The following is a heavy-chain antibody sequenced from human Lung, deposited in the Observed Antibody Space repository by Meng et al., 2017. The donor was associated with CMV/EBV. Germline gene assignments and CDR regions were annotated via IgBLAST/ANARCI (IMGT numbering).Heavy chain of an antibody. CDR3: SSVGYYDFWSGYSYYYYYVMDV. D-gene: IGHD3-3*01. V-gene: IGHV4-59*01. CDR1: GGSISSYY. J-gene: IGHJ6*02. CDR2: IYDSGST. Sequence: LSXTVSGGSISSYYWSWIRQPPGKGLEWIGYIYDSGSTNYNPCLKSRVTISVDTSKNQFSLKLSSVTAADTAVYYCSSVGYYDFWSGYSYYYYYVMDVXRQGXTVTVSS.